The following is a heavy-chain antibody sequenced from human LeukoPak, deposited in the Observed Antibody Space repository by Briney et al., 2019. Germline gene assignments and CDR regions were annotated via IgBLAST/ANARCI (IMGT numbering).Heavy chain of an antibody. CDR1: GGTFSSYA. CDR3: ARGKRPSGMRIVDNSWYYYGMDV. V-gene: IGHV1-69*13. D-gene: IGHD1-1*01. Sequence: SVKVSCKASGGTFSSYAISWVRQAPGQGLEWMGGIIPIFGTANYAQKFQGRVTITADESTSTAYMELSSLRSEDTAVYYCARGKRPSGMRIVDNSWYYYGMDVWGQGTTVTVSS. J-gene: IGHJ6*02. CDR2: IIPIFGTA.